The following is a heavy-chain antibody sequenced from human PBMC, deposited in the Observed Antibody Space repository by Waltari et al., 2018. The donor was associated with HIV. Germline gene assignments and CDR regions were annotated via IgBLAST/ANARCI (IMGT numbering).Heavy chain of an antibody. CDR1: GGSISSGSYY. J-gene: IGHJ5*02. V-gene: IGHV4-61*02. Sequence: QVQLQESGPGLVKPSQTLSLTCTVSGGSISSGSYYWSWIRQPAGKGLEGIGRIYISGSTNYNPALKSRVTISVDTSKNHFSLKLSSVTAADTAVYYCARGVPAATDWFDPWGQGTLVTVSS. CDR2: IYISGST. CDR3: ARGVPAATDWFDP. D-gene: IGHD2-2*01.